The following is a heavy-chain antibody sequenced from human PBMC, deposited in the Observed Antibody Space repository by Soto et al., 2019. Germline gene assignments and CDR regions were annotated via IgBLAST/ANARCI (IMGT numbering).Heavy chain of an antibody. J-gene: IGHJ4*02. CDR2: INSDGSST. Sequence: EVQLVEYGGGLVQPGGSLRLSCAASGFTFSTYWMHWVRQAPGKGLVWVSRINSDGSSTTYADSVKGRFTISRDNAKNTLYLQMNSLRAEDTAVYYCASSSYDSRYYFDYWGQGTLVTVSS. V-gene: IGHV3-74*01. CDR3: ASSSYDSRYYFDY. D-gene: IGHD3-22*01. CDR1: GFTFSTYW.